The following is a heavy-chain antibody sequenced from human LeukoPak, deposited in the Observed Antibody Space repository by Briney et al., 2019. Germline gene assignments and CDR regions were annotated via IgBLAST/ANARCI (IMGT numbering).Heavy chain of an antibody. CDR2: ISTYNGNT. J-gene: IGHJ4*02. CDR1: GYTFTSYG. CDR3: AGRSSSWDHFDY. V-gene: IGHV1-18*01. Sequence: ASVKVSCKASGYTFTSYGISWVRQAPGQGLEWMGWISTYNGNTNYAQKVQGRVTMTTDTSTSTAYMELRSLRSDDTAVYYCAGRSSSWDHFDYWGQGTLVTVSS. D-gene: IGHD6-13*01.